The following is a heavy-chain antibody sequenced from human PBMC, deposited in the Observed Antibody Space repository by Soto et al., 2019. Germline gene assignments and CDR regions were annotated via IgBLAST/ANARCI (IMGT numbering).Heavy chain of an antibody. V-gene: IGHV1-24*01. CDR3: ATRRFMVRGVSAFDY. J-gene: IGHJ4*02. Sequence: GASVKVSCKVSGYTLTELSMHWVRQAPGKGLEWKGGFDPEDGETIYAQKFQGRVTMTEDTSTDTAYMELSSLRSEDTAVYYCATRRFMVRGVSAFDYWGQGTLVTVSS. D-gene: IGHD3-10*01. CDR1: GYTLTELS. CDR2: FDPEDGET.